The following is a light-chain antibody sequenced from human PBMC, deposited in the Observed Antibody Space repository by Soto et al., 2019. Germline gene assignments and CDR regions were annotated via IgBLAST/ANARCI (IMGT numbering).Light chain of an antibody. J-gene: IGLJ2*01. V-gene: IGLV2-14*01. CDR1: SSDVGGYNY. CDR2: DVT. CDR3: SSYTRSSTLV. Sequence: QSVLTQPASVSGSPEQSITISCTGTSSDVGGYNYVSWYQQHPGKAPKLMIYDVTDRPSGVSTRFSGSKSGNTASLTISGLQAEDEADYYCSSYTRSSTLVFGGGTKLTVL.